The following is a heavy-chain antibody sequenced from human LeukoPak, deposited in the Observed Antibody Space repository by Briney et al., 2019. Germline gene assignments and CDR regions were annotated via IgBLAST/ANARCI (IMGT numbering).Heavy chain of an antibody. Sequence: PGESLRLSCAASGFTFSNYAMSWVRQAPGKGLEWVANIKQDGSEKYYVDSVKGRFTISRDNAKNSLYLQMNSLRAEDTAVYYCARDWDAAAYWGQGTLVTVSS. V-gene: IGHV3-7*01. CDR2: IKQDGSEK. J-gene: IGHJ4*02. CDR3: ARDWDAAAY. CDR1: GFTFSNYA. D-gene: IGHD6-13*01.